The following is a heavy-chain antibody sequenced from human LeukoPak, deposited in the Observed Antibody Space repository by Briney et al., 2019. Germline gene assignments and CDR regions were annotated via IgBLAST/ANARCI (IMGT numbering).Heavy chain of an antibody. CDR1: GGSISSYY. CDR3: ARGGAHYYDSSGYAKFDY. Sequence: PSETLSLTCTVSGGSISSYYWSWIRQPPGKGLEWIGYIYYSGSTNYNPSLKSRVTISVDTSKNQFSLKLSSVTAADTAVYYCARGGAHYYDSSGYAKFDYWGQGTLVTVSS. J-gene: IGHJ4*02. D-gene: IGHD3-22*01. CDR2: IYYSGST. V-gene: IGHV4-59*01.